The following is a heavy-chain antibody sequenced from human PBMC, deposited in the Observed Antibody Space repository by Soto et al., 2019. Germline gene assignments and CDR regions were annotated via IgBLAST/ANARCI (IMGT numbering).Heavy chain of an antibody. V-gene: IGHV3-23*01. CDR3: AKGGGYCSGGSCYFKLRYYYYMDV. Sequence: GGSLRLSCAASGFTFSSYAMSWVRQAPGKGLEWVSAISGSGGSTYYADSVKGRFTISKDNSENTLYLQMNRLIAEDMAVYYCAKGGGYCSGGSCYFKLRYYYYMDVWGKGTTVTVSS. CDR1: GFTFSSYA. J-gene: IGHJ6*03. CDR2: ISGSGGST. D-gene: IGHD2-15*01.